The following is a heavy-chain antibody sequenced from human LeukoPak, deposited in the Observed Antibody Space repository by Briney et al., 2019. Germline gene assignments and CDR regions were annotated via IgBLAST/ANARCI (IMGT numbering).Heavy chain of an antibody. CDR3: AREIRSYGPDY. CDR1: GGSISSGGYY. CDR2: IYYSGST. V-gene: IGHV4-31*03. J-gene: IGHJ4*02. Sequence: SETLSLTCTVSGGSISSGGYYWSWIRQHPGKGLEWIGYIYYSGSTYYNPSLKSRVTISVDTSKNQFSLKLSSVTAADTAVYYCAREIRSYGPDYWGQGTLVTVSS. D-gene: IGHD5-18*01.